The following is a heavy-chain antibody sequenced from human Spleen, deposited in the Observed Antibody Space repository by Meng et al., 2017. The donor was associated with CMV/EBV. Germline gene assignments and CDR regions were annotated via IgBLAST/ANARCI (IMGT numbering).Heavy chain of an antibody. D-gene: IGHD3-16*01. CDR1: GFIFSGYS. CDR3: ARGGRLGYYYGMDV. CDR2: ITSSGGYM. J-gene: IGHJ6*02. V-gene: IGHV3-21*01. Sequence: GESLKISCAASGFIFSGYSMNWVRQAPGKGLEWVSSITSSGGYMYYADSVKGRFTISRDNAKNSLYLQMNSLRAEDTAVYYCARGGRLGYYYGMDVWGQGTTVTVSS.